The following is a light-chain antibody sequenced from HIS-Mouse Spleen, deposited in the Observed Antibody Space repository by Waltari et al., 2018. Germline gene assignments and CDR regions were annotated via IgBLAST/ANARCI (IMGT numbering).Light chain of an antibody. V-gene: IGLV1-47*01. CDR3: AAWDDSLSGPV. J-gene: IGLJ3*02. Sequence: QSVLTQPPSASGTPGQRVTISCSGSSPNIGSNYVYWYPQLPGTAPKLLIYGNNHVPSGVPVRFSGAQSGTSASLAISGLRSEDEADYYCAAWDDSLSGPVFGGGTKLTVL. CDR1: SPNIGSNY. CDR2: GNN.